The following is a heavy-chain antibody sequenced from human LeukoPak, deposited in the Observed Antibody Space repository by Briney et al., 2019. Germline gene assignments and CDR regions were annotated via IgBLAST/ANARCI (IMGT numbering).Heavy chain of an antibody. D-gene: IGHD1-26*01. CDR2: ISGSGGST. J-gene: IGHJ3*02. CDR1: GFTFSSYG. Sequence: PGGALRLSCAASGFTFSSYGMSWVRQAPGKGLEWVSAISGSGGSTYYADSVKGRFTISRDNAKNSLYLQMNSLRAEDTAVYYCARGRWSGSYYSRGGAFDIWGQGTMVTVSS. CDR3: ARGRWSGSYYSRGGAFDI. V-gene: IGHV3-23*01.